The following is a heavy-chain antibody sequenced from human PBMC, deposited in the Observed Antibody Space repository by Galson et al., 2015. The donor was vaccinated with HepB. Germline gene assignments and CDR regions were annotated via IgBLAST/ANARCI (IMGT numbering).Heavy chain of an antibody. V-gene: IGHV1-3*01. CDR1: GYTFTSYA. CDR3: ASESSGWYPLY. D-gene: IGHD6-19*01. CDR2: INAGNGNT. J-gene: IGHJ4*02. Sequence: QSGAEVKKPGESLRISCKASGYTFTSYAMHWVRQAPGQRLEWMGWINAGNGNTKYSQKFQGRVTITRDTSASTAYMELSSLRSEDTAVYYCASESSGWYPLYWGQGTLVTVSS.